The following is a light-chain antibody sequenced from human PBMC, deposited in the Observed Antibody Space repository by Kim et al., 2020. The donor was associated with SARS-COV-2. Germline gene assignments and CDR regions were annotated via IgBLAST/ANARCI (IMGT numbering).Light chain of an antibody. CDR3: QKYDSAPYT. V-gene: IGKV1-27*01. Sequence: SASGGDRVTITCRGSQGIYKYLAWYQQKPGEVPKLLIYAASTLQSGVPSRFRGSGSGTYFTLTISSLQPEDVATYYCQKYDSAPYTFGQGTKLEI. CDR2: AAS. J-gene: IGKJ2*01. CDR1: QGIYKY.